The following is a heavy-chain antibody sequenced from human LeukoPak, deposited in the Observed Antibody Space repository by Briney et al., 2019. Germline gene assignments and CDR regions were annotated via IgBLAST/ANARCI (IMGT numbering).Heavy chain of an antibody. J-gene: IGHJ4*02. Sequence: GSSVKVSCKASGGTFSSYAISWVRQAPGQGLEWMGGIIPIFGTANYAQKFQGRATITADESTSTAYMELSSLRSEDTAVYYCARDGGAVAGRFDYWGQGTLVTVSS. CDR1: GGTFSSYA. V-gene: IGHV1-69*01. D-gene: IGHD6-19*01. CDR3: ARDGGAVAGRFDY. CDR2: IIPIFGTA.